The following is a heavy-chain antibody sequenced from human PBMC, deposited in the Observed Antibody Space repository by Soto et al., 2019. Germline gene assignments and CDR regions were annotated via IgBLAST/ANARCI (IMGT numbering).Heavy chain of an antibody. D-gene: IGHD6-19*01. CDR2: IHFSGST. CDR3: ATENRAVGGKGEDC. V-gene: IGHV4-31*03. Sequence: QVQLQESGPGLVRPSQTLSLTCTVSCGSISSGTYYWSWIRQHPEKGLEWIGYIHFSGSTYYNPSLKSRVTLSLHTSKNQFSLNLRSVTAADTAVYYCATENRAVGGKGEDCWGQGTLVTVSS. CDR1: CGSISSGTYY. J-gene: IGHJ4*02.